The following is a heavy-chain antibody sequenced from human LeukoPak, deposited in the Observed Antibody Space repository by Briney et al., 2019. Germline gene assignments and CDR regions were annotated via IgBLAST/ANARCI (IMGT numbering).Heavy chain of an antibody. CDR3: ATWITMIVVVTSY. V-gene: IGHV4-39*01. CDR1: GGSISSSSYY. Sequence: SETLSLTCTVSGGSISSSSYYWGWIRQPPGKGLEWIGSIYYSGSTYYNPSLKSRVTISVDTSKNQFPLKLSSVTAADTAVYYCATWITMIVVVTSYWGQGTLVTVSS. D-gene: IGHD3-22*01. J-gene: IGHJ4*02. CDR2: IYYSGST.